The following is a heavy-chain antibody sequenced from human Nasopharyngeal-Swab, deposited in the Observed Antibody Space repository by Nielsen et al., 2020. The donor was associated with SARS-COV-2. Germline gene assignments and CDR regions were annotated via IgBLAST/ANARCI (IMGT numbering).Heavy chain of an antibody. CDR1: GFTFSSYS. CDR2: ISSSSSYI. Sequence: GESLKISCAASGFTFSSYSMNWVRQAPGKGLEWVSSISSSSSYIYYADSVKGRFTISRGNAKNSLYLQMNSLRAEDTAVYYCARDGVARLFDYWGQGTLVTVSS. D-gene: IGHD3-10*01. CDR3: ARDGVARLFDY. J-gene: IGHJ4*02. V-gene: IGHV3-21*01.